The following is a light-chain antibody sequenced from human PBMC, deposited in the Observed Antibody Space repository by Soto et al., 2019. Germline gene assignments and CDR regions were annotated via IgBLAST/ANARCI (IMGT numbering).Light chain of an antibody. Sequence: EIVMTQSPATLSVSPGERATLSCRVSQSVSSNLAWYQQKPGQAPRLLIYGASTRATGIPARFSGGGSGTEFTLTISSLQSEDFAVYYCQHYTNWPPWTFGQGTKVEIK. CDR3: QHYTNWPPWT. V-gene: IGKV3-15*01. CDR2: GAS. CDR1: QSVSSN. J-gene: IGKJ1*01.